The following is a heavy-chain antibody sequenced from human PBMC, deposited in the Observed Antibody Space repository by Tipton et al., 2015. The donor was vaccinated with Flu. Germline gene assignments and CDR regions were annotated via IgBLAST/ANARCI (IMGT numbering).Heavy chain of an antibody. J-gene: IGHJ2*01. CDR3: ARHSAVAYGAFDL. V-gene: IGHV4-39*01. CDR1: GGSISSSSYY. Sequence: TLSLTCTVSGGSISSSSYYWGWIRQPPGKGLEWIGSIYYSGSTYYNPSLKSRVTISVDTSKNQFSLKLGSVTAADTAVYYCARHSAVAYGAFDLWGRGTLVTVSS. CDR2: IYYSGST. D-gene: IGHD6-19*01.